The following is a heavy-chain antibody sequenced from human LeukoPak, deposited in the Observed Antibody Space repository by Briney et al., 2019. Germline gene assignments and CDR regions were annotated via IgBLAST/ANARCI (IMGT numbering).Heavy chain of an antibody. D-gene: IGHD6-19*01. CDR1: GYTFTSYY. CDR3: ARERLKIAVAGTGYFVY. V-gene: IGHV1-46*01. Sequence: ASVKVSCKASGYTFTSYYIHWVRQAPGQGLEWMGIINPSGGSTSYAQKFQGRVTMTRDTSTSTVYMELSSLRSEDTAVYYCARERLKIAVAGTGYFVYWGQGTLVTVSS. CDR2: INPSGGST. J-gene: IGHJ4*02.